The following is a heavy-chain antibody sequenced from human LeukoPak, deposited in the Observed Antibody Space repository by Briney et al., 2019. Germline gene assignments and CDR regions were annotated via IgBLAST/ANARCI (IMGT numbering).Heavy chain of an antibody. CDR2: INPSGGST. CDR1: GYTFTSYY. D-gene: IGHD2-21*02. J-gene: IGHJ3*02. CDR3: ARDPITTAANAFDI. V-gene: IGHV1-46*01. Sequence: AAVKVSCKASGYTFTSYYMHWVRQAPGQGLQWMGIINPSGGSTSYAQKFQGRVTMTWDTSTSIVYMELSSLRSEDTAVYYCARDPITTAANAFDIWGQGTMVTVSS.